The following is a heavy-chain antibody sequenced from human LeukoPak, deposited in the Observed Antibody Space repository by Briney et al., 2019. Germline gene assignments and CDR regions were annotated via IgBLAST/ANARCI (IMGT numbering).Heavy chain of an antibody. D-gene: IGHD1-26*01. CDR2: ISYDGSNK. CDR3: ARLSGSYFDY. V-gene: IGHV3-30-3*01. CDR1: GFTFSSYA. J-gene: IGHJ4*02. Sequence: GGSLRLSCAVSGFTFSSYAMHWVRQAPGKGLEWVAVISYDGSNKYYADSVKGRFTISRDNSKNTLYLQMNSLRAEDTAVYYCARLSGSYFDYWGQGTLVTVSS.